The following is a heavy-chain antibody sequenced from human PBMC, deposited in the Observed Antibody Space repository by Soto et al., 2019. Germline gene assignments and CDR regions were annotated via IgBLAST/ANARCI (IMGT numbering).Heavy chain of an antibody. V-gene: IGHV3-74*01. Sequence: GSLRLSCASSGFTFRIFWMHWVLQAPVKGLVWVSRINTDESITSYADSVKGRFTISRDNARNTLYLQMNSLRGEDTAVYYCARAPGEPAAEYYFYNGMDVWGQGTTVTVSS. CDR3: ARAPGEPAAEYYFYNGMDV. J-gene: IGHJ6*02. CDR2: INTDESIT. CDR1: GFTFRIFW. D-gene: IGHD2-2*01.